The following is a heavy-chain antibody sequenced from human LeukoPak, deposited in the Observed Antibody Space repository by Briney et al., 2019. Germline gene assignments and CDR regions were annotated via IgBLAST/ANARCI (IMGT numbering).Heavy chain of an antibody. CDR3: ATLRGEIDAFDI. D-gene: IGHD3-10*01. J-gene: IGHJ3*02. CDR1: GGSISSGGYY. V-gene: IGHV4-31*03. Sequence: TLSLTCTVTGGSISSGGYYWSWIRQHPGKGLEWIGYIYYSGSTYYSPSLKSRVTISADTSKNQFSLKLSSVTAADTAVYYCATLRGEIDAFDIWGQGTMVTVSS. CDR2: IYYSGST.